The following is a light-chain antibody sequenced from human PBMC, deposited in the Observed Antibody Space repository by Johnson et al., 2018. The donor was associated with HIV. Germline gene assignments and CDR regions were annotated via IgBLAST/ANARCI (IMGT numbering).Light chain of an antibody. J-gene: IGLJ1*01. V-gene: IGLV1-51*02. Sequence: QSVLTQPPSVSAAPGQKVTISCSGSSSNIGNNYVSWYQQLPGTAPKLLIYENNKRPSGIPDRFSGSKSGTSATLGITGLQTGDEADYYCGTWASSLSASVFGTGTKVTVL. CDR3: GTWASSLSASV. CDR1: SSNIGNNY. CDR2: ENN.